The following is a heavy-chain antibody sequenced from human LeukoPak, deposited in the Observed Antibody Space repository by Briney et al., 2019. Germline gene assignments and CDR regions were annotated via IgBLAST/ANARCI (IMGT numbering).Heavy chain of an antibody. Sequence: PGGSLRLSCAASGFTFSSYGMHWVRQAPGKGLEWVAVIWYDGSNKYYADSVKGRFTISRDNSKNTLYLQMNSLRAEDTAVYYCARVASEWELQGWFDPWGQGTLVTVSS. J-gene: IGHJ5*02. CDR2: IWYDGSNK. CDR3: ARVASEWELQGWFDP. CDR1: GFTFSSYG. V-gene: IGHV3-33*01. D-gene: IGHD1-26*01.